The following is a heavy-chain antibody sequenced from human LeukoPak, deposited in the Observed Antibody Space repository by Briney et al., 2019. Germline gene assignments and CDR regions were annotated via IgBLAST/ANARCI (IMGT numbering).Heavy chain of an antibody. J-gene: IGHJ3*01. CDR2: IYPGDSGP. Sequence: GESLKISCKVSGYSFTSYCIGWVRQMPGKGLEWMGIIYPGDSGPTYSPSFQGQVTISVDKSINTAYPQWSSLQAPDTAMYYCGMSGDRVPLQDDVFDVWGQGTMVTVST. D-gene: IGHD1-26*01. CDR1: GYSFTSYC. CDR3: GMSGDRVPLQDDVFDV. V-gene: IGHV5-51*01.